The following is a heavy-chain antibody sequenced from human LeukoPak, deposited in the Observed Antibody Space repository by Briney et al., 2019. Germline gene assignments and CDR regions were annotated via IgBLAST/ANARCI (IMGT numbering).Heavy chain of an antibody. CDR1: GGSISSYY. Sequence: SETLSLTCTVSGGSISSYYWSWIRQPPGKGLEWIGYIYYSGSTNYNPSLKSRVTISVDTSKNQFSLKLSSVTAADTAVYYCARAHGYCSSTSCYAEYFDYWGQGTLVTVSS. D-gene: IGHD2-2*03. CDR2: IYYSGST. J-gene: IGHJ4*02. CDR3: ARAHGYCSSTSCYAEYFDY. V-gene: IGHV4-59*12.